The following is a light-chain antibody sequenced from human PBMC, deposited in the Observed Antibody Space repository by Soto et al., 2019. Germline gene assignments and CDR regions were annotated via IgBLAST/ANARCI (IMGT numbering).Light chain of an antibody. V-gene: IGLV2-23*01. J-gene: IGLJ1*01. CDR3: CSYAGSSTYV. CDR2: EGS. Sequence: LTQPASVSGSPGQSITISCTGTSSDVGSYNLVSWYQHHPGKAPKLMIYEGSKRPSGVSNRFSGSKSGNTASLTISGLQAEDEADYYCCSYAGSSTYVFGTGTKATVL. CDR1: SSDVGSYNL.